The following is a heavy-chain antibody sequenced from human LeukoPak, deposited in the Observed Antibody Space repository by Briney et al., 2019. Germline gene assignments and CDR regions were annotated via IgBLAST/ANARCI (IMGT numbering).Heavy chain of an antibody. V-gene: IGHV1-8*03. CDR1: GYTFTSYD. D-gene: IGHD3-3*01. CDR3: ARGPYYDFWSGSGYYYYYMDV. Sequence: GASVKVSCKASGYTFTSYDINWVRQATGQGLEWMGWMNPNSGNTGYAQKFQGRVTITRNTSISTAYMELSNLRSEDTAVYYCARGPYYDFWSGSGYYYYYMDVWGKGTTVTVSS. CDR2: MNPNSGNT. J-gene: IGHJ6*03.